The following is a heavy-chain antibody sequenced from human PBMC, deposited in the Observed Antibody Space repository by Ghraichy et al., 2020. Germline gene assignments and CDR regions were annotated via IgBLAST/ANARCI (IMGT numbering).Heavy chain of an antibody. Sequence: LSLTCEGSGFSFSDYSMIWVRLTPRKALEWVSYITGSSITIFYTDSVKGLFTISRDNAKNSLYLQMNSLRAEDTAVYYCARLPLPRRAAVGDWYFDLWGRGTLVTVSS. D-gene: IGHD6-13*01. CDR1: GFSFSDYS. CDR2: ITGSSITI. V-gene: IGHV3-48*01. J-gene: IGHJ2*01. CDR3: ARLPLPRRAAVGDWYFDL.